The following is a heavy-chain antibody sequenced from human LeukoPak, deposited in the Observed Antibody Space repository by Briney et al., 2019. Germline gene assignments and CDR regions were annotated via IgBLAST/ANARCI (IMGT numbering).Heavy chain of an antibody. D-gene: IGHD2-15*01. V-gene: IGHV3-21*06. CDR1: GFTFSSCS. Sequence: VGSLRLSCAVSGFTFSSCSMNWVRQAPGKGLEWVSSISSSGSYIYYADSVKGRFTISRDNAKNSLYLQMNSLRAEDTAVYYCARDREPYCTGGTCYSTGDYWGQGTLVTVSS. CDR3: ARDREPYCTGGTCYSTGDY. CDR2: ISSSGSYI. J-gene: IGHJ4*02.